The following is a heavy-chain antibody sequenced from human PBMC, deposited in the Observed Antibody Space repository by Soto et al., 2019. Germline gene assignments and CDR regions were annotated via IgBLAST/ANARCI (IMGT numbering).Heavy chain of an antibody. J-gene: IGHJ4*02. V-gene: IGHV1-69*13. D-gene: IGHD3-22*01. Sequence: GASVKVSCKASGGTFSSYAISWVRQAPGQGLEWMGGIIPIFGTANYAQKFQGRVTITADESTSTAYMELSSLRSEDTAVYYCARGGYYDSSGYSIFDYWGQGTLVTVSS. CDR1: GGTFSSYA. CDR3: ARGGYYDSSGYSIFDY. CDR2: IIPIFGTA.